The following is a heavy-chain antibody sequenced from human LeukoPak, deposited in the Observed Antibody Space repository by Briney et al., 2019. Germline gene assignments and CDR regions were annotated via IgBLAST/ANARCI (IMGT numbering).Heavy chain of an antibody. Sequence: GRSLRLSCAASGFTFDDYAMHWVRQAPGKGLEWVSGISWNSGSIGYADSVKGRFTISRDNAKNSLYLQMNSLRAEDTALYYCAKSVSGSGRPKGAFDYWGQGTLVTVSS. CDR2: ISWNSGSI. V-gene: IGHV3-9*01. D-gene: IGHD6-19*01. CDR3: AKSVSGSGRPKGAFDY. J-gene: IGHJ4*02. CDR1: GFTFDDYA.